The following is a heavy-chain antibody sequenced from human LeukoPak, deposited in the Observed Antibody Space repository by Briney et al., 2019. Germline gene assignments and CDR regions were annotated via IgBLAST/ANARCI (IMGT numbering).Heavy chain of an antibody. J-gene: IGHJ3*02. CDR3: ARPAQDLYYAFDI. CDR1: GGSISSYY. CDR2: IYYSGST. Sequence: SETLSLTCTVSGGSISSYYWSWIRQPPGKGLEWIGYIYYSGSTNYNPSLKSRVTISVDTSENQFSLKLSSVTAADTAVYYCARPAQDLYYAFDIWGQGTMVTVSS. V-gene: IGHV4-59*08. D-gene: IGHD2-2*02.